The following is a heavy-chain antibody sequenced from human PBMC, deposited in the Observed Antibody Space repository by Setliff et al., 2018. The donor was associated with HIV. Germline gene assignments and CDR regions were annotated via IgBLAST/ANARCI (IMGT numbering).Heavy chain of an antibody. CDR3: ARRPRVGATTAVDY. CDR2: ISSSSSYI. V-gene: IGHV3-21*01. Sequence: PGGSLRLSCAASGFTFSTYSMNWVRQAPGKGLECVSSISSSSSYIHYADSVKGRFTVSRDNAKNSLYLQMNSLRAEDTAVYYCARRPRVGATTAVDYWGQGTLVTVSS. J-gene: IGHJ4*02. D-gene: IGHD1-26*01. CDR1: GFTFSTYS.